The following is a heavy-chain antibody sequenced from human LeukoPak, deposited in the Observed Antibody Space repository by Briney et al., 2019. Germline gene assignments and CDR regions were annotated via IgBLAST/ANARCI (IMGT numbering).Heavy chain of an antibody. CDR3: ARTYVGAAAGIQTWFDP. D-gene: IGHD6-13*01. J-gene: IGHJ5*02. V-gene: IGHV5-51*01. CDR1: GYSFTGYW. CDR2: IYPGYSDT. Sequence: GESLKISCKGSGYSFTGYWIGWVRQMPGKGLEWMGIIYPGYSDTRYSPSFQGQVTISADKSISTAYLQWSSLKASDTAMYYCARTYVGAAAGIQTWFDPWGQGTLVTVSS.